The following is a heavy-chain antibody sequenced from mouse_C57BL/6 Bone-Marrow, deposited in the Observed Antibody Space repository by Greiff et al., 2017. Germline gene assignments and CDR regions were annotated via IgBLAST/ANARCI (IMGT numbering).Heavy chain of an antibody. CDR2: INPSSGYT. CDR1: GYTFTSYW. CDR3: ATITTVVRFDY. V-gene: IGHV1-7*01. J-gene: IGHJ2*01. D-gene: IGHD1-1*01. Sequence: VQLQQSGAELAKPGASVKLSCKASGYTFTSYWMHWVKQRPGQGLEWIGYINPSSGYTKYNQKFKDKATLTAYKSSSTAYMQLSSLTYEDSAVYYCATITTVVRFDYWGQGTTLTVSS.